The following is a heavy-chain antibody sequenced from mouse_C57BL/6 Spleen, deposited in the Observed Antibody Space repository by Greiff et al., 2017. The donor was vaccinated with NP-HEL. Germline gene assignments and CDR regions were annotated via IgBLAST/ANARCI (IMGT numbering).Heavy chain of an antibody. CDR2: IYPRSGNT. CDR3: AREGYDYSFDY. J-gene: IGHJ2*01. D-gene: IGHD2-4*01. CDR1: GYTFTSYG. Sequence: VQLQESGAELARPGASVKLSCKASGYTFTSYGISWVKQRTGQGLEWIGEIYPRSGNTYYNEKFKGKATLTADKSSSTAYMELRSLTSEDSAVYFCAREGYDYSFDYWGQGTTLTVSS. V-gene: IGHV1-81*01.